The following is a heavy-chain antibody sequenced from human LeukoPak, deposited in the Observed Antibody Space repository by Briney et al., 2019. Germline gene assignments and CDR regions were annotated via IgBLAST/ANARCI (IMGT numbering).Heavy chain of an antibody. CDR3: ARAGDTAMVH. CDR2: IYTSGST. Sequence: SETLSLTCTVSGGSISSGSYYWSWIRQPAGKGLEWIGRIYTSGSTNYNPSLKSRVTISVDTSKNQFSLKLSSVTAADTAVYYCARAGDTAMVHWGQGTLVTVSS. J-gene: IGHJ4*02. D-gene: IGHD5-18*01. V-gene: IGHV4-61*02. CDR1: GGSISSGSYY.